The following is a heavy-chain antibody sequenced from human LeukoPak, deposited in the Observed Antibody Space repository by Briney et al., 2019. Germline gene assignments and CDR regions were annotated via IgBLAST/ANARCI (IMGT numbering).Heavy chain of an antibody. CDR1: GFTFSTYV. CDR3: ARADGSGWLTY. V-gene: IGHV3-74*01. Sequence: GGSLRLSCAASGFTFSTYVMNWFRQAPGKGLVWVSRMNSDGSSTIYADSVKGRFTISRDNAKNTLYLQMNSLRAEDTAVYYCARADGSGWLTYWGQGTLVTVSS. J-gene: IGHJ4*02. CDR2: MNSDGSST. D-gene: IGHD6-19*01.